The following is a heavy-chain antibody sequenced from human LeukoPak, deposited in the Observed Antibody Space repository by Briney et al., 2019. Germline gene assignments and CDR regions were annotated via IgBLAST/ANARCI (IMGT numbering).Heavy chain of an antibody. D-gene: IGHD2-2*01. J-gene: IGHJ4*02. CDR1: GGSFSSSSW. V-gene: IGHV4-4*02. CDR2: IYHSGST. CDR3: ARPRGCGSSRCNNFDY. Sequence: PSGTLSLTCAVSGGSFSSSSWWSWVRQPPGKGLEWIGEIYHSGSTNYNPSLKSRVTIFVDKSKTQFSLKLSSVTAADTAVYYCARPRGCGSSRCNNFDYWGQETLVTVSS.